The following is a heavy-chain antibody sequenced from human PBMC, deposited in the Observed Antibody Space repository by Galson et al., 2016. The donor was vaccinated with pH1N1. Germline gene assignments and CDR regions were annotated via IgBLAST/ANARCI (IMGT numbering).Heavy chain of an antibody. J-gene: IGHJ3*02. CDR2: ISWSSGSI. CDR1: GFTFDDYA. Sequence: SLRLSCAASGFTFDDYAMHWVRQAPGRGLEWVSGISWSSGSIDYADSVKGRFTISRDNAKNSLYLQMNSLRAEDTALYYCAKVTSFLWGAFDIWGQGTMVTVSS. V-gene: IGHV3-9*01. D-gene: IGHD2/OR15-2a*01. CDR3: AKVTSFLWGAFDI.